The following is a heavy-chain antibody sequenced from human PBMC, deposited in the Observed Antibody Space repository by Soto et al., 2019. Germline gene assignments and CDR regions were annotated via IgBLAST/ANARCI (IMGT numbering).Heavy chain of an antibody. CDR1: GGSISSYY. CDR3: ARGDFYGSGSYPLLGWFDP. V-gene: IGHV4-59*01. D-gene: IGHD3-10*01. J-gene: IGHJ5*02. Sequence: QVQLQESGPGLVKPSETLSLTCTVSGGSISSYYWSWIRQPPGKGLEWIGYIYYSGSTNYNHSLKSRVTISVDTSKNQFTLKRSSVTAADTAVYYCARGDFYGSGSYPLLGWFDPWGQGTLVTVSS. CDR2: IYYSGST.